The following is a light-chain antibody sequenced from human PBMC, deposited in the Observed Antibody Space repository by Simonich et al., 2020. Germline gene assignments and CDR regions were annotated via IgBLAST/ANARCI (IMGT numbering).Light chain of an antibody. J-gene: IGLJ2*01. CDR1: SSDVGSYNR. V-gene: IGLV2-18*02. CDR2: EVS. Sequence: QSALTQPASVSGSPGQSVTISCTATSSDVGSYNRVSWYQQPPGTAPKLMIYEVSNRPSGVPDRFSGSKSGNTASLTISGLQAEDEADYYCSSYTSSSTVVFGGGTKLTVL. CDR3: SSYTSSSTVV.